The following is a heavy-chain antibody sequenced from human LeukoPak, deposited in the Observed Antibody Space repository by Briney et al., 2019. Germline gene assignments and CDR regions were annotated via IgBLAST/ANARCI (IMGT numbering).Heavy chain of an antibody. J-gene: IGHJ6*02. Sequence: GRSLRLSCEASGFTFSSYGMHWVRQAPGKGLEWVALIWSDGTNEYYADSVKGRFTISRDNSKSTLYLQMNSLSADDTALYYCARDYGSGMDVWGQGTTVTVSS. CDR3: ARDYGSGMDV. V-gene: IGHV3-33*01. CDR1: GFTFSSYG. CDR2: IWSDGTNE. D-gene: IGHD6-19*01.